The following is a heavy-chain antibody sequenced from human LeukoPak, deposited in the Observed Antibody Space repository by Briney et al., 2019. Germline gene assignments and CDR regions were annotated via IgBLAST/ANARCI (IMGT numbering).Heavy chain of an antibody. Sequence: PGGSLRLSCEASGFTFRSYWMRWLREAPGKGLVWGANMRHDGNERYYVDYVRGRFTISRDNAKKSLYVQMNSLRAEDSAVYYCARDGMGSIKAFDIWGQGTMVTVSS. D-gene: IGHD3-10*01. CDR3: ARDGMGSIKAFDI. CDR1: GFTFRSYW. V-gene: IGHV3-7*05. J-gene: IGHJ3*02. CDR2: MRHDGNER.